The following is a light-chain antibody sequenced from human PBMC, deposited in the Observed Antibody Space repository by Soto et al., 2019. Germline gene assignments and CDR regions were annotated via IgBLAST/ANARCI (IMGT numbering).Light chain of an antibody. V-gene: IGLV2-14*01. CDR1: SSDVGGYNY. J-gene: IGLJ2*01. CDR2: EVS. CDR3: SSYTSSSTLVV. Sequence: QSVLTQPASGSGSAGQSITISCTGTSSDVGGYNYVSWYQQHPGKAPKLMIYEVSNRPSGVSNRFSGSKSGNTASLTISGLQAEDEADYYCSSYTSSSTLVVFGGGTKPTVL.